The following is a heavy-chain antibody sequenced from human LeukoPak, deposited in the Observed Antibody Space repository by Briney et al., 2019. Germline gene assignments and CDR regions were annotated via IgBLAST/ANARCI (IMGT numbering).Heavy chain of an antibody. J-gene: IGHJ4*02. Sequence: PSETLSLTCTVSGGSISSYYWSWIRQPAGKGLEWIGCICYSGSTDYNPSLKSRVTISLDTSKNQFYLRVSSVTAADTAVYYCARDEGGAGYWGQGTLVTVSS. CDR2: ICYSGST. D-gene: IGHD3-16*01. CDR1: GGSISSYY. CDR3: ARDEGGAGY. V-gene: IGHV4-59*01.